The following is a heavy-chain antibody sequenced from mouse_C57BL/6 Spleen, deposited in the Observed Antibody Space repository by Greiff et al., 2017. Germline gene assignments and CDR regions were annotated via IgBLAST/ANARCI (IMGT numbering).Heavy chain of an antibody. D-gene: IGHD1-1*01. CDR1: GYTFTSYW. Sequence: VQLQQPGAELVKPGASVKVSCKASGYTFTSYWMHWVKQRPGQGLEWIGRIHPSDSDTNYNQKFKGKATLTVDKSSSTAYMQLSSLTSEDSAVYYCATYYGSSLYYFDYWGQGTTLTVSS. CDR2: IHPSDSDT. CDR3: ATYYGSSLYYFDY. V-gene: IGHV1-74*01. J-gene: IGHJ2*01.